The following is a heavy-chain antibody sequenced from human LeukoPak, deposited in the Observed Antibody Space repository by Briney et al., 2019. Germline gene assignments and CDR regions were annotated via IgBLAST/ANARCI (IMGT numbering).Heavy chain of an antibody. CDR1: GFTFSSYA. V-gene: IGHV3-23*01. J-gene: IGHJ3*02. CDR3: AKSSDAMATGGDDAFDI. CDR2: ISGSGGST. D-gene: IGHD5-24*01. Sequence: PGGSLRLSCAASGFTFSSYAMSWVRQAPGKGLEWVSAISGSGGSTYYADSVKGRFTIFRDNSKNTLYLQMNSLRAEDTAVYYCAKSSDAMATGGDDAFDIWGQGTMVTVSS.